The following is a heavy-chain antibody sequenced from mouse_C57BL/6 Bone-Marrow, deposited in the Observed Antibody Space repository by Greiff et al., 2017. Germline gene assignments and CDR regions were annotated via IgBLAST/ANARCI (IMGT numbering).Heavy chain of an antibody. CDR2: IRNKANGYTT. CDR1: GFTFTDYY. D-gene: IGHD4-1*01. V-gene: IGHV7-3*01. J-gene: IGHJ3*01. Sequence: VKLVESGGGLVQPGGSLSLSCAASGFTFTDYYMSWVRQPPGKALEWLGFIRNKANGYTTEYSASVKGRFTISSDNSQSILYLQMNALRAEGSATYYCARDGVTGSSWFAYWGQGTLVTVSA. CDR3: ARDGVTGSSWFAY.